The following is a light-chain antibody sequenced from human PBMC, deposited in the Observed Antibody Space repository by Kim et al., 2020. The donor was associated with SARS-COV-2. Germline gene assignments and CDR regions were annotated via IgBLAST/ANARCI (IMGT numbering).Light chain of an antibody. CDR2: AAS. CDR3: QKYNSAPPLT. Sequence: SVGDRVTITCRASQGISNYLAWYQQKPGKVPKLLIYAASTLQSGVPSRFSGGGSGTDFTLTISSLQPEDVAIYYCQKYNSAPPLTFGGGTKVDIK. V-gene: IGKV1-27*01. J-gene: IGKJ4*01. CDR1: QGISNY.